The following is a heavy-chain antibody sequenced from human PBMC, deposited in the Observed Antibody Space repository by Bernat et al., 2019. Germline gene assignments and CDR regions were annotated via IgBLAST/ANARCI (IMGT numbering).Heavy chain of an antibody. CDR1: GFTFRSYT. V-gene: IGHV3-48*02. D-gene: IGHD2-8*01. Sequence: EVQLVESGGGLIQPGGSLRLSCAASGFTFRSYTMNWVRQAPGKGLECVSYISDDGGTIDYADSVKGRFTVSRDNAKNSVYLQMNSLRDEDTAVYYCARNYLYAYDIWGQGTMVTVSS. J-gene: IGHJ3*02. CDR3: ARNYLYAYDI. CDR2: ISDDGGTI.